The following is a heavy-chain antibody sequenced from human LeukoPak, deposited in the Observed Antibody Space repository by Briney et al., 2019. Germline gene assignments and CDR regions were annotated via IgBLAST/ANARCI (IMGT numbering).Heavy chain of an antibody. CDR2: MNPNSGNT. CDR1: GYTFTSYD. Sequence: GASVKVSCKASGYTFTSYDINWVRQATGQGLEWMGWMNPNSGNTGYAQKFQGRVTMTRNTSISTAYMELSSLRSEDTAVYYCARGLWSGYDSSGYWADYWGQGTLVTVSS. V-gene: IGHV1-8*01. D-gene: IGHD3-22*01. CDR3: ARGLWSGYDSSGYWADY. J-gene: IGHJ4*02.